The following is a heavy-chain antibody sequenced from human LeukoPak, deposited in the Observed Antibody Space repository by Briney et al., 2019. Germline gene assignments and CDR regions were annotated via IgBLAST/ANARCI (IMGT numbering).Heavy chain of an antibody. CDR2: IGGSGDTT. J-gene: IGHJ4*02. CDR3: AKERSSIPAAANY. V-gene: IGHV3-23*01. CDR1: GFTFSSYA. D-gene: IGHD6-13*01. Sequence: GGSLRLSCAASGFTFSSYAMSWVRQAPGKGLEWVSTIGGSGDTTFYADSVRGRFTISRDNPNNTLYLQMSSLRAEDTAVYYCAKERSSIPAAANYWGQGTLVTVSS.